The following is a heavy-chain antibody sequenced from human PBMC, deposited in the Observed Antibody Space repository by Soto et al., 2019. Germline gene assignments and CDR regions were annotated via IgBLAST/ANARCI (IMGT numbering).Heavy chain of an antibody. J-gene: IGHJ3*02. D-gene: IGHD3-22*01. V-gene: IGHV1-46*01. Sequence: QVQLVQSGAEVKKPGASVKVSCKASGYTFTSYYMHWVRQAPGQGLEWMGIINPSGGSTSYAQKFQGRVTMTRDTSTSTVYMELSSLRSEDTAVYYCARTSSTYYYDSSGYPHAFDIWGQGTMVTVSS. CDR2: INPSGGST. CDR3: ARTSSTYYYDSSGYPHAFDI. CDR1: GYTFTSYY.